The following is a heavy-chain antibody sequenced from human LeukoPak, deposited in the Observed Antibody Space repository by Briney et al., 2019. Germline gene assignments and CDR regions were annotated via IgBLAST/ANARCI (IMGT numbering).Heavy chain of an antibody. Sequence: SETLSLTCTVSGYSISSGYYWGWIRQPPGRGLEWIGSIYHSGSTYYNPSLKSRVTISADTSKNQFSLKLSSVTAADTAVYYCARIAYSSSTDYWGQGTLVTVSS. D-gene: IGHD6-6*01. V-gene: IGHV4-38-2*02. J-gene: IGHJ4*02. CDR3: ARIAYSSSTDY. CDR2: IYHSGST. CDR1: GYSISSGYY.